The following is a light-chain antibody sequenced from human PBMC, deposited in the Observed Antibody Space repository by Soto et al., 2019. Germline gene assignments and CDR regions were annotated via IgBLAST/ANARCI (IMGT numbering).Light chain of an antibody. V-gene: IGKV4-1*01. CDR2: WAS. CDR3: QHYYSTPRT. CDR1: QSVLYSSNNKNY. Sequence: DIVMTQSPDSLAVSLGERATINCKSSQSVLYSSNNKNYLAWYQQKPGQPPKLLIYWASTRESGVPDRFSGSGSGTDFPLTISSLQAEDVAVYYCQHYYSTPRTFGQGTKVEIK. J-gene: IGKJ1*01.